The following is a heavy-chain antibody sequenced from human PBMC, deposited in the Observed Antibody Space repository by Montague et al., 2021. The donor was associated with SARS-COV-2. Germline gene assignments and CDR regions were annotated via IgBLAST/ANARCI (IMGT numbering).Heavy chain of an antibody. J-gene: IGHJ4*02. CDR1: GGCISSSSYY. CDR2: INFSGKT. CDR3: ARYSVAGTRYFDF. V-gene: IGHV4-39*01. D-gene: IGHD6-19*01. Sequence: SETLSLTCTVSGGCISSSSYYWGWVRQPPGKGLEWIGSINFSGKTYYNPSPKSRVSISVDTSKDQFSLKLSSVTAADTAVYYCARYSVAGTRYFDFWGQGTLVTVSA.